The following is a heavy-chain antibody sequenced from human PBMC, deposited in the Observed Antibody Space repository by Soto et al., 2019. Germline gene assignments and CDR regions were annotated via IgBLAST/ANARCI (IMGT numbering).Heavy chain of an antibody. CDR1: GFTFSSYS. CDR2: ISSSSSYI. Sequence: PGGSLRLSCAASGFTFSSYSMNWVRQAPGKGLEWVSSISSSSSYIYYADSVKGRFTISRDNAKNSLYLQMKSLRDEDTGVYFCARDRGFWSGSEYYSYAMDLWGQGTTVTVSS. J-gene: IGHJ6*02. V-gene: IGHV3-21*01. CDR3: ARDRGFWSGSEYYSYAMDL. D-gene: IGHD3-3*01.